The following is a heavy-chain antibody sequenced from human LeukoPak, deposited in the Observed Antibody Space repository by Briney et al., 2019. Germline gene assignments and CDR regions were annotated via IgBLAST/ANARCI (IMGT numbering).Heavy chain of an antibody. V-gene: IGHV4-59*08. J-gene: IGHJ4*02. CDR2: IHYTGNT. CDR1: GGSISGYY. CDR3: ARHYCGSATCYSFSD. D-gene: IGHD2-2*01. Sequence: SETLSLTCTVSGGSISGYYWSWIRQPPGKGLEWIGYIHYTGNTDYNPSLKSRVTISVDTSKNQFSLKLTSATAADTAVYYCARHYCGSATCYSFSDWGQGTLVTVSS.